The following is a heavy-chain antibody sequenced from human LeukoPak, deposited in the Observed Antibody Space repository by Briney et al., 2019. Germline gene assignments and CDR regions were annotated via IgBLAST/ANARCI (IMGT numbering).Heavy chain of an antibody. D-gene: IGHD2-8*01. V-gene: IGHV1-69*04. CDR2: IIPILGIA. J-gene: IGHJ5*02. Sequence: GASVKVSCKASGGTFSSYAISWVRQAPGQGLEWMGRIIPILGIANYAQKFQGRVTITADKSTSTAYMELSSLRSEDTAVYYRAREHRGDCTNGVCYGNWFDPWGQGTLVTVSS. CDR3: AREHRGDCTNGVCYGNWFDP. CDR1: GGTFSSYA.